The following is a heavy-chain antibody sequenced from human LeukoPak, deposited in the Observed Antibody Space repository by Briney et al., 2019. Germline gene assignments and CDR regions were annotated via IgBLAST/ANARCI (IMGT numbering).Heavy chain of an antibody. Sequence: SETLSLTCTVSGGSLSSYSWSWIRQPPGKGLEWIGRIYASGSTMYNPPLQSRITISVDTSNNHFSLQLTSVTAADTAVYYCARRMVEARQSSATNWFDTWGQGTLVTVSS. CDR1: GGSLSSYS. J-gene: IGHJ5*02. V-gene: IGHV4-4*07. D-gene: IGHD3-10*01. CDR3: ARRMVEARQSSATNWFDT. CDR2: IYASGST.